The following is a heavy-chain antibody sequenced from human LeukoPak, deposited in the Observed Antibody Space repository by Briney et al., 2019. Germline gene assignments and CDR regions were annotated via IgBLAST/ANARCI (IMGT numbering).Heavy chain of an antibody. J-gene: IGHJ3*02. CDR1: GYTFTSYA. D-gene: IGHD3-10*01. CDR3: ARDSPTGFEFYDI. CDR2: INAGNGNT. V-gene: IGHV1-3*01. Sequence: ASVKVSCKASGYTFTSYAMHWVRQAPGQRLEWMGWINAGNGNTKYSQKFQGRVTITRDTSASTAYMELSSLRSEDTAVYYCARDSPTGFEFYDIWGQGTMVTVSS.